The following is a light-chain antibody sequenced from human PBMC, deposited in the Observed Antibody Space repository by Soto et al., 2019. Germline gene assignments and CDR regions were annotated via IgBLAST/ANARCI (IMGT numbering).Light chain of an antibody. J-gene: IGLJ2*01. CDR1: NSNIGNNY. CDR3: GTWDSSLSAVV. Sequence: QSVLTQPPSVSAAPGPKVTISCSGSNSNIGNNYVSWYQQLPGTAPKLLIYDNNKRPSGIPDRFSGSKSGTSATLGITGLQTGDEADYYCGTWDSSLSAVVFGGGTKLTVL. V-gene: IGLV1-51*01. CDR2: DNN.